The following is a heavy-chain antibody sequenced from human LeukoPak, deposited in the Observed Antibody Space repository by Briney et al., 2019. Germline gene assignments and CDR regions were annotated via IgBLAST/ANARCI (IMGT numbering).Heavy chain of an antibody. CDR3: AREMRDYYYDSSGYYGY. Sequence: SETLSLTCTVSGDSISSSSSYWGWIRQPPGEGLEWIGSIYYSGSTYYNPSLKSRVTISVDTSKNQFSLKLSSVTAADTAVYYCAREMRDYYYDSSGYYGYWGQGTLVTVSS. CDR1: GDSISSSSSY. J-gene: IGHJ4*02. D-gene: IGHD3-22*01. CDR2: IYYSGST. V-gene: IGHV4-39*07.